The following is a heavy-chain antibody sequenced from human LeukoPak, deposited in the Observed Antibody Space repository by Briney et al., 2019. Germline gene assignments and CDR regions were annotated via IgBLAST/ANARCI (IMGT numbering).Heavy chain of an antibody. CDR2: ITSSNNYI. CDR3: AKTRYSNYGAYYMDV. V-gene: IGHV3-21*01. J-gene: IGHJ6*03. CDR1: GFTFSSYS. Sequence: GGSLRLSCAGSGFTFSSYSMNWVRQAPGKGLEWVSSITSSNNYIYYADSMKGRFTISRDNAKNSLYLQMNSLRAEDTAIYYCAKTRYSNYGAYYMDVWGKGTTVTVSS. D-gene: IGHD4-11*01.